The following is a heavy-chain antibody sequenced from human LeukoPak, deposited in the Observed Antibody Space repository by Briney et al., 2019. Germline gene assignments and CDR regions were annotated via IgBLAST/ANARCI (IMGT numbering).Heavy chain of an antibody. CDR3: ARAREDTATTNGYFYYYYYYYMDV. D-gene: IGHD5-18*01. CDR2: IYADGT. J-gene: IGHJ6*03. V-gene: IGHV4-61*02. Sequence: PSQTLSLTCIVSGDSITSGNYYWSWIRQPAGKGLEWIGRIYADGTNYNPSLKSRVTISIDTSKNQFSLKMTSVTAADTAVYYCARAREDTATTNGYFYYYYYYYMDVWGKGTTVTVSS. CDR1: GDSITSGNYY.